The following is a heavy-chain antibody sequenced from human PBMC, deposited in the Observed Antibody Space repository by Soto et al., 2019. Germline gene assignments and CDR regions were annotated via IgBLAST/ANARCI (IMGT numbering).Heavy chain of an antibody. Sequence: EVQLVESGGGLVKPGVSLRLSCAASGFTFSSYSMNWVRQAPGKGLEWVSSISGSSYIYYADSVKGRFTISGDNAKNSLYLQMNSLRVDDTAVYYCVRDNWFDPWGQGTLVTVSS. J-gene: IGHJ5*02. CDR1: GFTFSSYS. CDR3: VRDNWFDP. CDR2: ISGSSYI. V-gene: IGHV3-21*01.